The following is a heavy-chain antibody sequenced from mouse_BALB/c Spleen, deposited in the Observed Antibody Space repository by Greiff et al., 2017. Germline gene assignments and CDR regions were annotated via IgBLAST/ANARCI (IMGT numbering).Heavy chain of an antibody. CDR1: GYTFTSYW. V-gene: IGHV1S81*02. Sequence: QVQLKQPGAELVKPGASVKLSCKASGYTFTSYWMHWVKQRPGQGLEWIGEINPSNGRTNYNEKFKSKATLTVDKSSSTAYMQLSSLTSEDSAVYYCAHITTVVADYAMDYWGQGTSVTVSS. J-gene: IGHJ4*01. D-gene: IGHD1-1*01. CDR2: INPSNGRT. CDR3: AHITTVVADYAMDY.